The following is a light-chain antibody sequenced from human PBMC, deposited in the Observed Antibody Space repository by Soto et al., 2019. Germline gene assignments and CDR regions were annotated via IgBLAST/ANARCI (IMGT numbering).Light chain of an antibody. V-gene: IGKV1-39*01. Sequence: DIQMTQSPSSLSASVGDRVTITCRASQSISTYLNWYQQKPGKAPKLLIHAVSSLQSGVPSRFSGSGSGTDFTLTISSLQPEDFATYYCQQSYTSPRAFGQGTNLEIK. CDR1: QSISTY. CDR3: QQSYTSPRA. J-gene: IGKJ2*01. CDR2: AVS.